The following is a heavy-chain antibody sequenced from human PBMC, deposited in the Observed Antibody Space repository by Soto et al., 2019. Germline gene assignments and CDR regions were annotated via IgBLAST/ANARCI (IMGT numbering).Heavy chain of an antibody. J-gene: IGHJ3*02. CDR3: WVHSGVVPAASPNLDAFDI. CDR2: IYYSGST. V-gene: IGHV4-30-4*01. Sequence: QVQLQESGPGLVKPSQTLSLTCTVSGGSISSGDYYWSWIRQPPGKGLEWIGYIYYSGSTYYNPSLKSRVTISVDTSKNQFSLKLSSVTAADTAVYYCWVHSGVVPAASPNLDAFDIWGQGTMVTVSS. CDR1: GGSISSGDYY. D-gene: IGHD2-2*01.